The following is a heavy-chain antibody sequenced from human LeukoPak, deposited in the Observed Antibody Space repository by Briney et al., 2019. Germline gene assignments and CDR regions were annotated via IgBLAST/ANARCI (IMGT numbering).Heavy chain of an antibody. V-gene: IGHV3-30*04. CDR1: GFTFSSYA. J-gene: IGHJ4*02. D-gene: IGHD3-3*01. Sequence: PGGSLRLSCAASGFTFSSYAMSWVRQAPGKGLEWVAVISYDGSNKYYADSVKGRFTISRDNSKNTLYLQMNSLRAEDTAVYYCARDHDFWSGYYLDYWGQGTLVTVSS. CDR3: ARDHDFWSGYYLDY. CDR2: ISYDGSNK.